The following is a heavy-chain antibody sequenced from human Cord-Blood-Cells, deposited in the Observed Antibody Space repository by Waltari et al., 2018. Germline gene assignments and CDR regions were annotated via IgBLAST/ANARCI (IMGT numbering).Heavy chain of an antibody. CDR2: MNPNSGNT. CDR1: GYTFTRYD. V-gene: IGHV1-8*01. D-gene: IGHD2-2*01. CDR3: ARSNQLPWNPYYYYGMDV. J-gene: IGHJ6*02. Sequence: QVQLVQSGAEVKKPGASVKVSCKASGYTFTRYDINWVRQATGQGLEWMGWMNPNSGNTGYAQKFQGRVTMTRNTSISTAYMELSSLRSEDTAVYYCARSNQLPWNPYYYYGMDVWGQGTTVTVSS.